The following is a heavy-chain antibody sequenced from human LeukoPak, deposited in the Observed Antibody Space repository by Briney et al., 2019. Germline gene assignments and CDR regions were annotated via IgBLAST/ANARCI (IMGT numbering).Heavy chain of an antibody. J-gene: IGHJ4*02. CDR1: GFTFDDYT. CDR2: ISWNSGSI. CDR3: TKGSSGSYKSEFDY. D-gene: IGHD1-26*01. V-gene: IGHV3-9*03. Sequence: PGGSLRLSCAASGFTFDDYTMHWVRQAPGKGLEWVSGISWNSGSIDYADSVKGRFTISRDNAKNSLYLQMNSLRAEDMALYYCTKGSSGSYKSEFDYWGQGTLVTVSS.